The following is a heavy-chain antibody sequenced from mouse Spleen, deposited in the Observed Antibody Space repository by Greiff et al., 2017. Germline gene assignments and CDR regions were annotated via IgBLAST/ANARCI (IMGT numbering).Heavy chain of an antibody. CDR3: AREGGYDYDGAWFAY. D-gene: IGHD2-4*01. J-gene: IGHJ3*01. V-gene: IGHV1-64*01. CDR2: IHPNSGST. Sequence: VQLQQPGAELVKPGASVKLSCKASGYTFTSYWMHWVKQRPGQGLEWIGMIHPNSGSTNYNEKFKSKATLTVDKSSSTAYMQLSSLTSEDSAVYYCAREGGYDYDGAWFAYWGQGTLVTVSA. CDR1: GYTFTSYW.